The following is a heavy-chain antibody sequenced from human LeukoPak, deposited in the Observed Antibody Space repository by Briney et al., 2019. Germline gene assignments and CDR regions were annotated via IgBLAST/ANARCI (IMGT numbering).Heavy chain of an antibody. V-gene: IGHV3-48*03. CDR1: GFTFSSYE. CDR2: ISSSGGTI. D-gene: IGHD3-16*01. J-gene: IGHJ5*01. Sequence: GGSLRLSCAASGFTFSSYEMNWVRQAPGKGLECVSYISSSGGTISYADSVKGRFTISRDNAKNALYLQMNSLRAEDTANYYCARGGNWFDYWGQGTLVTVSS. CDR3: ARGGNWFDY.